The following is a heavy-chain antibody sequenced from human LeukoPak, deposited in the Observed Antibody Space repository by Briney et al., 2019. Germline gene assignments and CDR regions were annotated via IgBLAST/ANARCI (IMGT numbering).Heavy chain of an antibody. D-gene: IGHD3-22*01. CDR1: GFTFSSYW. CDR2: IKQDGSEK. V-gene: IGHV3-7*01. J-gene: IGHJ4*02. Sequence: PGGSLRLSCAASGFTFSSYWMSWVRQAPGKGLEWVANIKQDGSEKYYVDSVKGRFTFSRDNAKNSMYLQMNSLRAEDTAVYYCARGYYYDSRGYYPDHWGQGTLVTVSP. CDR3: ARGYYYDSRGYYPDH.